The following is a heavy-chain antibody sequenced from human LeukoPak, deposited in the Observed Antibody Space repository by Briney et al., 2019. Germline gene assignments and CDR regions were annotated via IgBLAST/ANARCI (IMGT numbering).Heavy chain of an antibody. V-gene: IGHV4-59*01. CDR3: ARGSRGYSYG. CDR1: GGSSSSYY. D-gene: IGHD5-18*01. Sequence: SETLSLTCTVSGGSSSSYYWSWIRQPPGKGLEWIGYIYYSASTNYNPSLKSRVTISVDTSNNQFSLKLSSVTAADTAVYYCARGSRGYSYGWGQGTLVTVSS. J-gene: IGHJ4*02. CDR2: IYYSAST.